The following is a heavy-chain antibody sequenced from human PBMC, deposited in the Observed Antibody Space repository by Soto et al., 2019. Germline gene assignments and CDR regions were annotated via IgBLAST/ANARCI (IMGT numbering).Heavy chain of an antibody. CDR2: ISYDGSNK. V-gene: IGHV3-30-3*01. Sequence: PGGSLRLSCAASGFTFSSYAMHWVRQAPGKGLEWVAVISYDGSNKYYADSVKGRFTISRDNSKNTLYLQMNSLRAEDTAVYYCARVMTVITNDDAFDIWGQGTMVTVSS. J-gene: IGHJ3*02. D-gene: IGHD3-22*01. CDR1: GFTFSSYA. CDR3: ARVMTVITNDDAFDI.